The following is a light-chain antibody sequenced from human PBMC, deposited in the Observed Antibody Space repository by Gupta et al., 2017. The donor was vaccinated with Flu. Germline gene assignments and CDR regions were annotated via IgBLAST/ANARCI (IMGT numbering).Light chain of an antibody. J-gene: IGKJ1*01. CDR3: RQALHTPQT. Sequence: DTAMTQSPLSLSVTPGEPASISCRSSQSLLYANGYNYLDWYLQKPGQSPQLLIYLGSNRASGVPDRFSGSGSGTTFTLKISRVEAEDVGVYYCRQALHTPQTFGQGTKVEVK. CDR1: QSLLYANGYNY. V-gene: IGKV2-28*01. CDR2: LGS.